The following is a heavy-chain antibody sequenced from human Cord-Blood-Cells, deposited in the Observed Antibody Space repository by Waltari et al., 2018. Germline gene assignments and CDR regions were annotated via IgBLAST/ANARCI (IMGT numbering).Heavy chain of an antibody. D-gene: IGHD3-3*01. J-gene: IGHJ3*02. CDR2: ISGIGGST. CDR3: ASNDFWSGYYMGDAFDI. Sequence: EVQLVESGGGLVQPGGSLRLSCAASGFTFSSYAMSWVRQAPGKGLGWVSAISGIGGSTNYADSVKGRLTISRDNSKNTLYLQMNSLRAEDTAVYYCASNDFWSGYYMGDAFDIWGQGTMVTVSS. V-gene: IGHV3-23*04. CDR1: GFTFSSYA.